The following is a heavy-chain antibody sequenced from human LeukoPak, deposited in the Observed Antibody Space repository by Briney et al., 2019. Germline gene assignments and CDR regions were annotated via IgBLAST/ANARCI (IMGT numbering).Heavy chain of an antibody. CDR2: IYHSGST. D-gene: IGHD3-3*01. V-gene: IGHV4-30-2*01. Sequence: SETLSLTCTVSGGSISSGGYYWSWIRQPPGKGLEWIGYIYHSGSTYYNPSLKSRVTISVDTSKNQFSLKLSSVTAADTAVYYCAIGRYYDFWSGYFEIDYWGQGTLVTVSS. CDR3: AIGRYYDFWSGYFEIDY. CDR1: GGSISSGGYY. J-gene: IGHJ4*02.